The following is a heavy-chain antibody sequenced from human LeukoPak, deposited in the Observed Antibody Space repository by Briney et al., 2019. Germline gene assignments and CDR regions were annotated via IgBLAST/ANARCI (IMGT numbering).Heavy chain of an antibody. Sequence: PSETLSLTCTVSGGSISSYYWSWIRQPAGKGLEWIGRIYTSGSTNYNPSLKSRVTMSVDTSKNQFSLKLSSVTAADTAVYYCAWGPYSSPSEWFDPWGQGTLVTVSS. J-gene: IGHJ5*02. CDR3: AWGPYSSPSEWFDP. CDR1: GGSISSYY. V-gene: IGHV4-4*07. CDR2: IYTSGST. D-gene: IGHD6-6*01.